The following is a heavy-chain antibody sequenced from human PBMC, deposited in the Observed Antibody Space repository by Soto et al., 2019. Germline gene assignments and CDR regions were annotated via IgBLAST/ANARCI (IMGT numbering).Heavy chain of an antibody. D-gene: IGHD2-2*01. CDR3: ATGPLYAEGVDNY. V-gene: IGHV1-69*05. CDR2: ITPIFSTT. J-gene: IGHJ4*02. Sequence: SVKVSCKASGCTFSSDVINWVRQAPGQGLEWMGGITPIFSTTKYAQKFQGRVTVTTDESASTVYLELSSLRSEETAVYYCATGPLYAEGVDNYWGQGALVTVSS. CDR1: GCTFSSDV.